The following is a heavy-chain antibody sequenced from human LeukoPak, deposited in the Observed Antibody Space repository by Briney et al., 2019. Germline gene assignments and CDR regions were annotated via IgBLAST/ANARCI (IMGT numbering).Heavy chain of an antibody. CDR1: GFTFSSYS. J-gene: IGHJ4*02. V-gene: IGHV3-48*04. D-gene: IGHD1-26*01. CDR3: ARVIGSYGDSAY. CDR2: ISSSSSAI. Sequence: GGSLRLSCAASGFTFSSYSMNWVRQAPGKGLEWLSYISSSSSAIYYADSVKGRFTNSRDNAKNSLYLQMNSLRAEDTAVYYCARVIGSYGDSAYWGQGTLVTVSS.